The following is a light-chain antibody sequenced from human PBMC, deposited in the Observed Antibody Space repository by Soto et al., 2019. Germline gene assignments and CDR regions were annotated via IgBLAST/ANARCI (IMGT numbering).Light chain of an antibody. CDR3: QQSYTIPYI. Sequence: DIQMTQSPSSLSASVGDRVTITCRSSQSISSHLNWYQQKPGKAPKLLIYGGSSLESGVPSRFSGSGSGTDFTLPISSLQPDDFATYYCQQSYTIPYIFGQGTKLESK. CDR1: QSISSH. V-gene: IGKV1-39*01. J-gene: IGKJ2*01. CDR2: GGS.